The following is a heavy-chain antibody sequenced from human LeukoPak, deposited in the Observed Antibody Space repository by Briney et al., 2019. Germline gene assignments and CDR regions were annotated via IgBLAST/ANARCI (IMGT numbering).Heavy chain of an antibody. Sequence: GKSLRLSCAASGFSLSYYGMHWVRQTPGKGLEWVAVIRYDGNNKYYADSVKGRFTISSDISKNTLFLQMNSLRNEDTAVYYCARVGCSSTSCYDGFRLAQYGMDVWGKGTMVTVSS. CDR1: GFSLSYYG. CDR3: ARVGCSSTSCYDGFRLAQYGMDV. V-gene: IGHV3-33*01. CDR2: IRYDGNNK. D-gene: IGHD2-2*01. J-gene: IGHJ6*04.